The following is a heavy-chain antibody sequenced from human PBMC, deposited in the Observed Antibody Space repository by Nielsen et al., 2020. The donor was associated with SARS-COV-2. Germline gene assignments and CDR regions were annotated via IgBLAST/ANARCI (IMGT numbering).Heavy chain of an antibody. D-gene: IGHD4-17*01. CDR1: GFTFSSYA. CDR2: ISGSGIST. J-gene: IGHJ4*02. V-gene: IGHV3-23*01. CDR3: AKDGTRGDYSYFDY. Sequence: GESLKISCAASGFTFSSYAMSWVRQAPGKGLEWVSAISGSGISTYYADSVKGRFTISRDNSKNTLYLQMNSLRAEDTAVYYCAKDGTRGDYSYFDYWGQGTLVTVSS.